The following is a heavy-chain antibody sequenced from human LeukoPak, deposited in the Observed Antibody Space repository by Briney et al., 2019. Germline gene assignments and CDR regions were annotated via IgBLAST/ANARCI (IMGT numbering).Heavy chain of an antibody. Sequence: PGGSLRLSCAASGFTFSGYGMHWVRQAPGKGLEWVAFIRYDGTNTYSADSVKGRFTISRDNSKTTLSLQMNSLRAEDTAVYYCAKELYYSSGAPFDYWGQGTLVTVSS. CDR2: IRYDGTNT. V-gene: IGHV3-30*02. J-gene: IGHJ4*02. D-gene: IGHD3-22*01. CDR3: AKELYYSSGAPFDY. CDR1: GFTFSGYG.